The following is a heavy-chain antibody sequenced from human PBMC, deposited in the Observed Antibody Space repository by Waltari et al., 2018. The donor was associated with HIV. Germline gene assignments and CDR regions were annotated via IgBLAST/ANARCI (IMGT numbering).Heavy chain of an antibody. CDR1: GFSLSTSGVG. D-gene: IGHD3-16*01. V-gene: IGHV2-5*01. CDR3: AHRGIGVSGFDP. CDR2: IYWNDDK. J-gene: IGHJ5*02. Sequence: QITLMEAGPTMAKPTPTLTLTCPFSGFSLSTSGVGVGWLRQPPGKALEWLALIYWNDDKRYSPSLKSRLTITKDTSKNQVVLTMTNMDPVDTATYYCAHRGIGVSGFDPWGQGTLVTVSS.